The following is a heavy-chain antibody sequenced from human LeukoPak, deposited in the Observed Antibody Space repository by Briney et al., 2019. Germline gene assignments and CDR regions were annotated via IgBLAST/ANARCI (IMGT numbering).Heavy chain of an antibody. J-gene: IGHJ5*02. CDR3: ARDADEWFDP. CDR2: IYYSGST. V-gene: IGHV4-59*01. CDR1: GGSISSYY. Sequence: SETLSLTCTVSGGSISSYYWSWIRQPPGKGLEWIGYIYYSGSTNYNPSLKSRVTISVDTSKNQFSLKLSSVTAADTAVYYCARDADEWFDPWGQGTLVTVSS.